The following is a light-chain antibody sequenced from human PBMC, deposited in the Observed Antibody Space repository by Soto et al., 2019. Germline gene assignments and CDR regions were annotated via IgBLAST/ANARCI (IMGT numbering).Light chain of an antibody. V-gene: IGKV3-20*01. CDR2: DAS. Sequence: IVLTQSPGTLSLSPGERATLSCRASQTFTTSSLAWYQQKPGQAPRLLIYDASNRATGIPARFSGSGSGTDFTLTISSLEPEDFAVYYCQQYGSSPITFGQGTRLEIK. J-gene: IGKJ5*01. CDR1: QTFTTSS. CDR3: QQYGSSPIT.